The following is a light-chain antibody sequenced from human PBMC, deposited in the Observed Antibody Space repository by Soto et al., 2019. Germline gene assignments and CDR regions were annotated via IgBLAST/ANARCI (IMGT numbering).Light chain of an antibody. V-gene: IGKV1-5*03. CDR1: QSIRDW. J-gene: IGKJ1*01. CDR2: KTS. CDR3: QQSYSTWT. Sequence: GDRVTITCRASQSIRDWLAWYQQKPGKAPKLLIFKTSSLKSGVPSRFSGRGYGTDFTLTISGLQPEDFATYYCQQSYSTWTFGQGTKVDI.